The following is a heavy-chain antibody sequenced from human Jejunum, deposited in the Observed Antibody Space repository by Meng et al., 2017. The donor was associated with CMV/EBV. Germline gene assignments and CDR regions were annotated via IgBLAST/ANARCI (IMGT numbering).Heavy chain of an antibody. Sequence: YTFTDYYIQWVLQAPGQRLELMGWILPITGGTHYTQNFQGRVTMTRDTSISTAYLDLTRLTSDDTAVYYCAKVIMTSRPGSPLDYWGQGTLVTVSS. D-gene: IGHD3-16*01. CDR2: ILPITGGT. J-gene: IGHJ4*02. V-gene: IGHV1-2*02. CDR1: YTFTDYY. CDR3: AKVIMTSRPGSPLDY.